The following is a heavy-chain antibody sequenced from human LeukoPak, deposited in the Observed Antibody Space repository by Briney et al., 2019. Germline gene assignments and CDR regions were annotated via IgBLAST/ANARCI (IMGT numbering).Heavy chain of an antibody. CDR1: GGSISSYY. J-gene: IGHJ6*03. V-gene: IGHV4-4*07. Sequence: SETLSLTCTVSGGSISSYYWSWIRQPAGKGLEWIGRIYITGSTNYNSSLKSRVTMSIDTSKNQFSLELSSVTAADTAVYHCARVTDSYYYGSGSARWRPPNYYYYYYMDVWGKGTTVTISS. D-gene: IGHD3-10*01. CDR2: IYITGST. CDR3: ARVTDSYYYGSGSARWRPPNYYYYYYMDV.